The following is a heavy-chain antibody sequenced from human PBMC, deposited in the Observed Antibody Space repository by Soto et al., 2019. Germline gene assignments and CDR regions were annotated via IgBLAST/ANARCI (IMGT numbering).Heavy chain of an antibody. V-gene: IGHV3-33*01. Sequence: HPLGSLRLSCXASRFTFSSYGVHWVLHTPFKGLELVAVIWYDGSNKYYADSVKGRFTISRDNSKNTLYLQMNSLRAEDTAVYYCARDVSYYYDSSGLDYWGQGTLVTVSS. D-gene: IGHD3-22*01. CDR2: IWYDGSNK. CDR1: RFTFSSYG. CDR3: ARDVSYYYDSSGLDY. J-gene: IGHJ4*02.